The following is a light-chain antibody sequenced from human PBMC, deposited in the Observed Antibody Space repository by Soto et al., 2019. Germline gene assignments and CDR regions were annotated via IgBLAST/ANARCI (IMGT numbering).Light chain of an antibody. CDR3: ETWDSNTWV. V-gene: IGLV4-60*02. J-gene: IGLJ3*02. CDR1: SGHSSYI. CDR2: LEGSGSN. Sequence: QPVLTQSSSASASLGSSVKLTCTLSSGHSSYIIAWHQQQPGKAPRYLMKLEGSGSNNKGSGVPDRFSGSSSGADRYLTISNLQFEDEADYYCETWDSNTWVFGGGTKVTVL.